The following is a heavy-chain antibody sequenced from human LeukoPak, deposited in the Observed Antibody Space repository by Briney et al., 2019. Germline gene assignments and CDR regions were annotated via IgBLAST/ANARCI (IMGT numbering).Heavy chain of an antibody. CDR1: GYTFTGYY. D-gene: IGHD1-14*01. Sequence: ASVTVSCKASGYTFTGYYMHWVRQAPGQGLEWMGWINPNSGGTNYAQKFQGRVTMTRDTSISTAYMELSRLRSDDTAVYYCAREVGGDNRFDYWGQGTLVTVSS. V-gene: IGHV1-2*02. J-gene: IGHJ4*02. CDR2: INPNSGGT. CDR3: AREVGGDNRFDY.